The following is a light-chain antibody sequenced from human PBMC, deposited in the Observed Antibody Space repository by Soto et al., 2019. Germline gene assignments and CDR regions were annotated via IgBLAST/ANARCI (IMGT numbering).Light chain of an antibody. CDR3: QQHGTSPYT. CDR2: GAS. CDR1: QSVTSTY. J-gene: IGKJ2*01. Sequence: DIVLTQSPGTLSLSPGERATLSCRASQSVTSTYLAWYQQKPGQAPRLLIYGASSRATGIPDRFSGSGSGTDFTLTISRLEPEDFAVYYCQQHGTSPYTFGQGTVLEIK. V-gene: IGKV3-20*01.